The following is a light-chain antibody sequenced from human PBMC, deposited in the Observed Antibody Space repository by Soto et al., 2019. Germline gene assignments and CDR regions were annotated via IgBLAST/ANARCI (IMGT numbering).Light chain of an antibody. CDR2: SAS. Sequence: DVQMTQSPSSLSASVGDRVTITYRASQGISSFLAWYQQIPGKVPKLLIYSASTLQSGVPSRFSGSGSGTDFTLTISSLQSEDFAVYYCQQYDNWPLTFGGGTKVDI. J-gene: IGKJ4*01. CDR3: QQYDNWPLT. V-gene: IGKV1-27*01. CDR1: QGISSF.